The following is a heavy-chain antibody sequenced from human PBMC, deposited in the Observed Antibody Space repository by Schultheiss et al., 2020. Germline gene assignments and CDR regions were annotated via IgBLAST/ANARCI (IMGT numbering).Heavy chain of an antibody. CDR2: INANSGGT. CDR3: ARARGGYMDV. D-gene: IGHD3-10*01. CDR1: GYTFTSYG. Sequence: ASVKVSCKASGYTFTSYGISWVRQAPGQGLEWMGWINANSGGTTYAQKFQGRVTVTRDKSVSTAYMELTKLTIDDTAVYYCARARGGYMDVWGKGTTVTVSS. V-gene: IGHV1-2*02. J-gene: IGHJ6*03.